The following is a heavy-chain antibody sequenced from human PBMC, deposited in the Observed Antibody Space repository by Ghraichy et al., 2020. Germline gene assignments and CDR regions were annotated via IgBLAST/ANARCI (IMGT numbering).Heavy chain of an antibody. D-gene: IGHD1-26*01. CDR2: IKSKTYGGTT. CDR1: GFTFSNAW. Sequence: GGSLRLSCAASGFTFSNAWMSWVRQAPGKGLEWVGRIKSKTYGGTTDYAAPVKGRFTISRDDSKNTLYLQMNSLKTEDTAVYYCTTWGIVGARDYWGQGTLVTVS. V-gene: IGHV3-15*01. CDR3: TTWGIVGARDY. J-gene: IGHJ4*02.